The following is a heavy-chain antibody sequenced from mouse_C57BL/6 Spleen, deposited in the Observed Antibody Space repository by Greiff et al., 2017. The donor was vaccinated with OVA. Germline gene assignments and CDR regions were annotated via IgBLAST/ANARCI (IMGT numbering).Heavy chain of an antibody. J-gene: IGHJ3*01. Sequence: EVQLQQSGPELVKPGASVKMSCKASGYTFTDYNMHWVKQSHGKSLEWIGYINPNNGGTSYNQKFKGKATLTVNKSSSTAYMELRSLTSEESAVYYCAREDYYGSSWFAYWGQGTLVTVSA. V-gene: IGHV1-22*01. D-gene: IGHD1-1*01. CDR2: INPNNGGT. CDR1: GYTFTDYN. CDR3: AREDYYGSSWFAY.